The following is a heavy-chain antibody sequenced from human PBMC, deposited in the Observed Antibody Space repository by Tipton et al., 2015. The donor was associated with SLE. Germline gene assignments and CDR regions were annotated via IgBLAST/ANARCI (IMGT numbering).Heavy chain of an antibody. Sequence: LRLSCTVSGGSISSSSYYWGWIRQPPGKGLEWIGSIYYSGSTYYNPSLKSRVTISVDTSKNQFSLIVSSVTAADTAVYYCARAPPGNFWSAYYSGSPFDYWGQGTLVTVSP. D-gene: IGHD3-3*01. CDR3: ARAPPGNFWSAYYSGSPFDY. J-gene: IGHJ4*02. CDR1: GGSISSSSYY. CDR2: IYYSGST. V-gene: IGHV4-39*07.